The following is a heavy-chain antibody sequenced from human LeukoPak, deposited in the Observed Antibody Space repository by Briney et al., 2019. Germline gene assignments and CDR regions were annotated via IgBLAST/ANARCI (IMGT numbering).Heavy chain of an antibody. CDR1: GYTFTSYY. V-gene: IGHV1-46*01. CDR3: AREHATMNGDHCAFDI. CDR2: INPSGGST. J-gene: IGHJ3*02. D-gene: IGHD3-10*02. Sequence: GASVKVSCKASGYTFTSYYMLWVRQAPGQGLEWMGIINPSGGSTSYAQKFQGGVTMTRDTSTSTVYMELSSLRSEDAAVYYCAREHATMNGDHCAFDIWGQGTMVTVSS.